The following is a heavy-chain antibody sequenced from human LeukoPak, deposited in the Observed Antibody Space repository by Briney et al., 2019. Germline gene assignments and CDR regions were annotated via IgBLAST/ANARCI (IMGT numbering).Heavy chain of an antibody. CDR3: TMIVVVSTPQPNDAFDI. J-gene: IGHJ3*02. Sequence: ASVKVSCKASGYTFTGYYMHWVRQAPGQGLEWMGWINPNSGGTNYAQKFQGRVTMTRDTSISTAYMELSRLRSDDTAVYYCTMIVVVSTPQPNDAFDIWDQGTMVTVS. CDR2: INPNSGGT. D-gene: IGHD3-22*01. CDR1: GYTFTGYY. V-gene: IGHV1-2*02.